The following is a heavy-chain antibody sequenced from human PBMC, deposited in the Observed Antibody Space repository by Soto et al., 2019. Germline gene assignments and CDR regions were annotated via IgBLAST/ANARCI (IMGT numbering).Heavy chain of an antibody. CDR3: ARELYGLGVDY. J-gene: IGHJ4*02. D-gene: IGHD1-26*01. V-gene: IGHV3-13*01. Sequence: GGSLRLSCAASGFTFSSYDMHWIRQATGKGLEWVSAIGTAGDTFYPGSVKGRFTISRENAKNSLYLQMNNLGAGDTAVYYCARELYGLGVDYWGQGTLVTVSS. CDR2: IGTAGDT. CDR1: GFTFSSYD.